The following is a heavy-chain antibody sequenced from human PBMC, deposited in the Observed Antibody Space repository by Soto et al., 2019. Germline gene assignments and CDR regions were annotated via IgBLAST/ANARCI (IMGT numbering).Heavy chain of an antibody. D-gene: IGHD7-27*01. J-gene: IGHJ5*01. V-gene: IGHV1-18*04. CDR2: ISGYNGDT. CDR3: ARSGDGNWFES. CDR1: GYTFTSFG. Sequence: QVQLVQSGAEVKKPGASVRVSCETSGYTFTSFGMTWVRQAPGQGLEWMGWISGYNGDTNYAQKVQGRVTMTTDTSTSTAYMEVRSLRSDDTAVYYCARSGDGNWFESWGQGTLVTVSS.